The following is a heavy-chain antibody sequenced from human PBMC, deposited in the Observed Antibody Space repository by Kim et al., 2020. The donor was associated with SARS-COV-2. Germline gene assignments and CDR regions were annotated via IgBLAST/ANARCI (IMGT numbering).Heavy chain of an antibody. J-gene: IGHJ4*02. Sequence: NEFEVSVKSRFTINPDTSKNQVSRQLNSVTPEDTAVYYCAREQWPTQVDYWGQGTLVTVSS. CDR3: AREQWPTQVDY. CDR2: N. V-gene: IGHV6-1*01. D-gene: IGHD6-19*01.